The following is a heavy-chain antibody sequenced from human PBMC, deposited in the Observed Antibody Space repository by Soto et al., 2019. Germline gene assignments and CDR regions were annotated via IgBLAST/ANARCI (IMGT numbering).Heavy chain of an antibody. CDR1: GGTFSSYP. CDR2: IIPFFGTS. Sequence: QVQLVQSGAEVKKPGSSVKVSCEASGGTFSSYPINWVRQAPGQGLEWMGGIIPFFGTSNYAQKFQGRVTLTADDATSTAYMELRSLRSEDTAVYYCARVGHITNYGMAVWGQGTTVTFSS. D-gene: IGHD1-26*01. V-gene: IGHV1-69*01. J-gene: IGHJ6*02. CDR3: ARVGHITNYGMAV.